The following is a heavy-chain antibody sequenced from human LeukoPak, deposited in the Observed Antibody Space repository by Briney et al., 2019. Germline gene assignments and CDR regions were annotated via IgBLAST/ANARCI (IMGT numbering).Heavy chain of an antibody. CDR3: ARSGYCTNGVCPQNY. Sequence: PGGSLRLSCAASGFTFDDYAMNWVRQAPGKGLEWVSGINWNGGSTYYRDSVKGRFTISRDNAKNSLYLQMNSLRAEDTAVYYCARSGYCTNGVCPQNYWGQGTLVTVSS. J-gene: IGHJ4*02. D-gene: IGHD2-8*01. CDR1: GFTFDDYA. V-gene: IGHV3-20*04. CDR2: INWNGGST.